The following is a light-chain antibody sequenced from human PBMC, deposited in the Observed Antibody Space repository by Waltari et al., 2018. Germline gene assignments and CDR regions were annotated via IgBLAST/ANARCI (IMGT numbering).Light chain of an antibody. CDR3: SSYTSSSTPL. V-gene: IGLV2-14*02. Sequence: QSALTQPASVSGSPGQSITISCTGTSSDVGSYNLVSWYQQHPGKAPKLMIFDVTERPSVVSFRVSGSKSGNTASLTISGLQADDEADYYCSSYTSSSTPLFGGGTRVTVL. CDR1: SSDVGSYNL. CDR2: DVT. J-gene: IGLJ2*01.